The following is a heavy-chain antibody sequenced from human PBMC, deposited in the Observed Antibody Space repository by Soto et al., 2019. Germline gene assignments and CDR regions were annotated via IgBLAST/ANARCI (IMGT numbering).Heavy chain of an antibody. D-gene: IGHD4-17*01. J-gene: IGHJ6*02. CDR1: GYTFTSYG. Sequence: QVQLVQSGAEVKKPGASVKVSCKASGYTFTSYGISWVRQAPGQGLEWMGWISAYNGKTNYAQKLQGRVTMTTDTSTRTAYMELRSLRSDDTAVYYCARGRGIYGDTRSYYYYGMDVWGQGTTVTVSS. CDR3: ARGRGIYGDTRSYYYYGMDV. CDR2: ISAYNGKT. V-gene: IGHV1-18*01.